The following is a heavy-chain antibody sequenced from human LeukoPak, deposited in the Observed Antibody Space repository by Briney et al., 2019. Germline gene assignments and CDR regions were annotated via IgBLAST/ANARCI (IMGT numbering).Heavy chain of an antibody. J-gene: IGHJ4*02. D-gene: IGHD3-9*01. CDR1: GFTFSSYW. V-gene: IGHV3-7*03. Sequence: GGSLRLSCAASGFTFSSYWMSWVRQAPGKGLEWVANIKQDGSEKYYVDSVKGRFTISRDNAKNSLYLQMNSLRAEDTAVYYCARGSHVLRYFDWPTFDYWGQGTLVTVSS. CDR2: IKQDGSEK. CDR3: ARGSHVLRYFDWPTFDY.